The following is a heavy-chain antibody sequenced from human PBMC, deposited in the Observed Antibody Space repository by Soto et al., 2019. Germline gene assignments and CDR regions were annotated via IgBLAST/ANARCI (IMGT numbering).Heavy chain of an antibody. J-gene: IGHJ4*02. CDR2: IYHSGST. CDR3: SRNPSVTTPNYFDY. V-gene: IGHV4-4*02. D-gene: IGHD4-17*01. CDR1: DGSIRNHNW. Sequence: SETLSLTCAVSDGSIRNHNWWSWVRQPPGKGLEWIGDIYHSGSTNSNPSLKSRVTISVDKSKNQFSLTLNSVTAADTAVYYCSRNPSVTTPNYFDYWGQGTLVTVSS.